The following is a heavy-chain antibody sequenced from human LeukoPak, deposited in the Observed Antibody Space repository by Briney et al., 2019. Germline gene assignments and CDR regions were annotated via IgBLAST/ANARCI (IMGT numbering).Heavy chain of an antibody. CDR2: ILYDGSNI. CDR1: GFTFGSYA. Sequence: GGSLRLSCAASGFTFGSYAMHWVRQAPGKGLEWVAVILYDGSNIYYGDSVKGRFTISRDNSENTLYLQMNSLRPEDTAVYYCARGRLLYFGKRGDYWGQGTLVTVSS. D-gene: IGHD3-3*01. V-gene: IGHV3-30*04. CDR3: ARGRLLYFGKRGDY. J-gene: IGHJ4*02.